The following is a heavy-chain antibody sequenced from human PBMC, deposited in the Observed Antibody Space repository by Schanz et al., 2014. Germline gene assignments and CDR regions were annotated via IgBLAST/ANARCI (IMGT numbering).Heavy chain of an antibody. V-gene: IGHV1-18*01. Sequence: QVQLVQSGAEVKKPGASVRVSCKVSGYAFTTYGISWVRQAPGQGPEFMGWISTFRNEDTNSAQRFQGRLTMTTDTSTSTAYMELRSLRSDDTAVYYCAGGYGDSPTDFWGQGTLVTVSS. CDR1: GYAFTTYG. CDR2: ISTFRNEDT. J-gene: IGHJ4*02. CDR3: AGGYGDSPTDF. D-gene: IGHD4-17*01.